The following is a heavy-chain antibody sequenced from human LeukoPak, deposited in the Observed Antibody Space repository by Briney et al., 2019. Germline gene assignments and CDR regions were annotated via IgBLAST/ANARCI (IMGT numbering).Heavy chain of an antibody. CDR2: IYTSGST. V-gene: IGHV4-4*07. D-gene: IGHD3-3*01. Sequence: SETLSLTRTVSGGSISSYYWSWIRQPAGKGLERIGRIYTSGSTNYNPSLKSRVTMSVDTSKNQFSLKLSSVTAADTAVYYCAREVRWDFWSGYQYYFDYWGQGTLVTVSS. CDR1: GGSISSYY. CDR3: AREVRWDFWSGYQYYFDY. J-gene: IGHJ4*02.